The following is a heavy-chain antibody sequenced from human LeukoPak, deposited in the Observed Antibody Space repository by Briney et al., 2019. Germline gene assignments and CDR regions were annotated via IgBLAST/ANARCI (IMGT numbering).Heavy chain of an antibody. CDR3: AKGYSNYFDY. CDR2: IRYDGSNK. Sequence: PGGSLRLSCAASGFTFSSYGMHWVRQAPGKGLEWVAFIRYDGSNKYYADSVKCRFTIYRDHSKNTLYLQMNSLRAEDTAVYYCAKGYSNYFDYWGQGTLVTVSS. CDR1: GFTFSSYG. V-gene: IGHV3-30*02. J-gene: IGHJ4*02. D-gene: IGHD4-11*01.